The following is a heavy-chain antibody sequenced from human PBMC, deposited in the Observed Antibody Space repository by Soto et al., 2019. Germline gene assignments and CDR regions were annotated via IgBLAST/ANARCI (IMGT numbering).Heavy chain of an antibody. Sequence: PGGSLRLSCAASGFTFSSYAMTWVRQAPGKGLGWVSSISGNGGSTYYADAVKGRFTISRDNSKNTLYVQMNSLRAEDTAVYYWAKDFYCTSTGCAPPPYYYYGMDVWGQGTTVTVSS. CDR3: AKDFYCTSTGCAPPPYYYYGMDV. V-gene: IGHV3-23*01. CDR1: GFTFSSYA. D-gene: IGHD2-8*01. J-gene: IGHJ6*02. CDR2: ISGNGGST.